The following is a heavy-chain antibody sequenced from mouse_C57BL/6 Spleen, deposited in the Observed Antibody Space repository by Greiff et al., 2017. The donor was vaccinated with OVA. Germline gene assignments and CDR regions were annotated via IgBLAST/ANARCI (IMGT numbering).Heavy chain of an antibody. Sequence: VQLQQSGPELVKPGASVKIPCKASGYTFTDYNMDWVKQSHGKSLEWIGDINPNNGGTIYNQKFKGKATLTVDKSSSTAYMELRILTSEDTAVDYCALYGSSPWFAYWGQGTLVTVSA. D-gene: IGHD1-1*01. CDR3: ALYGSSPWFAY. V-gene: IGHV1-18*01. CDR2: INPNNGGT. CDR1: GYTFTDYN. J-gene: IGHJ3*01.